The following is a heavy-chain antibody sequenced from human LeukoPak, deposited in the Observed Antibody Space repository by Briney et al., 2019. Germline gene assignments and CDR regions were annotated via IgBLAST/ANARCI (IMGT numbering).Heavy chain of an antibody. D-gene: IGHD3-9*01. Sequence: PGGSLRLSCAASGFTFSSYGMHWVRQAPGKGLEWVAVISYDGSNKYYADSVKGRFTISRDNSKNTLYLQMNSLRAEDTAVYSCAKDFWADVLTNYYKGPLDAWGQGTLVTVSS. J-gene: IGHJ5*02. CDR3: AKDFWADVLTNYYKGPLDA. CDR2: ISYDGSNK. CDR1: GFTFSSYG. V-gene: IGHV3-30*18.